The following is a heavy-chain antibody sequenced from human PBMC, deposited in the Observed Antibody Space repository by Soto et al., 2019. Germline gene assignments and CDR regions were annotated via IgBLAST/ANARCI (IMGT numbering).Heavy chain of an antibody. V-gene: IGHV1-69*13. Sequence: ASVKVSCKASGRTFSSYAISWVRQAPGQGLEWMGGIIPIFGTANYAQKFQGRVTITADESTSTAYMELSSLRSEDTAVYYCASRRDIAVLPADDAFDSCGQGTNVTV. D-gene: IGHD2-2*01. CDR3: ASRRDIAVLPADDAFDS. CDR1: GRTFSSYA. J-gene: IGHJ3*02. CDR2: IIPIFGTA.